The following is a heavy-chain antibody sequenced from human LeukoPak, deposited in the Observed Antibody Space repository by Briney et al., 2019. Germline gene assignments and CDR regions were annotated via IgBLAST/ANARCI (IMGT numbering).Heavy chain of an antibody. D-gene: IGHD3-10*01. CDR2: IKQDGTEI. Sequence: GSLRLSCAASGFTFNNYWMTWFRQAPGKGLEWVANIKQDGTEIFYVDSVRGRFIISRDNAENSLYLQMNSLRVEDTAVYYCARTPDGADYWGQGTLVTVSS. J-gene: IGHJ4*02. CDR3: ARTPDGADY. V-gene: IGHV3-7*01. CDR1: GFTFNNYW.